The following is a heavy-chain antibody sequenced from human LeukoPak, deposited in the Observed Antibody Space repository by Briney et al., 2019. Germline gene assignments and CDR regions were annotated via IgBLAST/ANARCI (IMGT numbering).Heavy chain of an antibody. V-gene: IGHV3-23*01. CDR3: AKVLTSRNWFDP. D-gene: IGHD2-2*01. CDR2: ISGSGGST. Sequence: GGSLRLSCAASGFTFSSYWMSWVRQAPGKGLEWVSAISGSGGSTYYADSVKGRFTISRDNSKNTLYLQMNSLRAEDTAVYYCAKVLTSRNWFDPWGQGTLVTVSS. CDR1: GFTFSSYW. J-gene: IGHJ5*02.